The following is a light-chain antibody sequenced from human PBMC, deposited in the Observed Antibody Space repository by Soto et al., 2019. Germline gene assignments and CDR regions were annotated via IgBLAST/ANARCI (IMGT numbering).Light chain of an antibody. V-gene: IGLV1-44*01. CDR2: SNN. CDR3: AAWDASLGGFYV. CDR1: RSSIGSNT. J-gene: IGLJ1*01. Sequence: QSVLTQPTSASGTPGQRVTISCSGSRSSIGSNTVNWYQHLPGTAPKLLIYSNNHRPSGVPDRFSASKAGASASLAISGLQSEDEGDYYCAAWDASLGGFYVFGSGTKVTVL.